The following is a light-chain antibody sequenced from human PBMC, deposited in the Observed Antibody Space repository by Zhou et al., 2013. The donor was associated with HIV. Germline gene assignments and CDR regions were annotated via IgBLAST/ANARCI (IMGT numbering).Light chain of an antibody. Sequence: DIRMTQSPSSLSASVGDRVSITCRASQGISSSLAWYQQKPGKAPKLLLYAASRLESGVPSRFRGSGYGTDYTLTISNLQPEDFATYYCQQSYSSPYSFGQGTKLEIK. CDR1: QGISSS. CDR2: AAS. V-gene: IGKV1-NL1*01. J-gene: IGKJ2*03. CDR3: QQSYSSPYS.